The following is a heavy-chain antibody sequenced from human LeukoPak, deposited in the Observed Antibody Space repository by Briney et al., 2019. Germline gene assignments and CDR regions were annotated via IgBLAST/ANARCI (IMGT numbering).Heavy chain of an antibody. CDR2: INHSGST. CDR3: ARMHLGRITMIVVVRNAFDL. D-gene: IGHD3-22*01. CDR1: GGSFSGYY. V-gene: IGHV4-34*01. Sequence: SETLSLTCAVSGGSFSGYYWSWIRQPPGKGLEWIGEINHSGSTNYNPSLKSRVTISVDTSKNQFSLKLSSVTAADTAVYYCARMHLGRITMIVVVRNAFDLWGQGTMVSVSS. J-gene: IGHJ3*01.